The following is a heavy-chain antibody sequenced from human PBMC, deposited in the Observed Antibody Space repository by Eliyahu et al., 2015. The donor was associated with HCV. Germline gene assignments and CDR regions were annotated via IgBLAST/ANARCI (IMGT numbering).Heavy chain of an antibody. CDR1: GFTFTSYA. V-gene: IGHV1-3*01. J-gene: IGHJ6*02. CDR3: ARDADYEAYYYYYGMDV. D-gene: IGHD4-17*01. Sequence: QLVQSGAEVKKPGASVKVSCKASGFTFTSYAMHWVRQAPGQRLEWMGWINAGNGHTKYSQKFQGRVTITRDTSASTAYMDLSSLRSEDTAVYYCARDADYEAYYYYYGMDVWGQGTTVTVSS. CDR2: INAGNGHT.